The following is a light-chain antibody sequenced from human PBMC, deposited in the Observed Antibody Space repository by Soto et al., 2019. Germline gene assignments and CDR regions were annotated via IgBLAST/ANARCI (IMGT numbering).Light chain of an antibody. Sequence: DIQMTQSPSSLSASVGDRVTITCRASQGISNYLAWYQQRPGKVPKLLIYAASTLQSGVPSRFSGSGSGTDFTLTISSLQPEDVATYYCQKYNSALGTSGQGTKVDIK. CDR3: QKYNSALGT. V-gene: IGKV1-27*01. J-gene: IGKJ1*01. CDR1: QGISNY. CDR2: AAS.